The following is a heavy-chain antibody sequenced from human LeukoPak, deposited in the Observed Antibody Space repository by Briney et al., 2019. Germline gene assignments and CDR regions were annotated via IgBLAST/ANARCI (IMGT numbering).Heavy chain of an antibody. Sequence: GGSLRLSCAASGFTFSSYAMSWVRQAPGKGLEWVSYISSSGSTKYYADSVKGRFTISRDNARNSLYLQMNSLRAEDTAVYFCARGGLSIMGYWGQGTLVTVSS. D-gene: IGHD2/OR15-2a*01. CDR2: ISSSGSTK. J-gene: IGHJ4*02. V-gene: IGHV3-48*01. CDR3: ARGGLSIMGY. CDR1: GFTFSSYA.